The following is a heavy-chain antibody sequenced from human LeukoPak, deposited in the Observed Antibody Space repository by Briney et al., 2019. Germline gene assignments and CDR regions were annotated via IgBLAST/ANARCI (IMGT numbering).Heavy chain of an antibody. V-gene: IGHV1-8*03. CDR1: GGTFTSYD. CDR3: VAAGKTGDAFDI. Sequence: ASVKVSCKASGGTFTSYDINWVRQATGQGLEWMGWMNPNSGNTGYAQKFQGRVTITRNTSISTAYMELSSLRSEDTAVYYCVAAGKTGDAFDIWGQGTMVTVSS. CDR2: MNPNSGNT. J-gene: IGHJ3*02. D-gene: IGHD6-13*01.